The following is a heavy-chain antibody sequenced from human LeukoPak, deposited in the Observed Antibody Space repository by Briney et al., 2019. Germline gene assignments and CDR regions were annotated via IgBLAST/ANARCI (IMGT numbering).Heavy chain of an antibody. D-gene: IGHD3/OR15-3a*01. CDR3: VTLGLASPSDY. J-gene: IGHJ4*02. CDR1: GFTFSTNA. Sequence: GGSLRLSCSASGFTFSTNAAHWVRQAPGKGLEYVSAISSNGGSTYYADSVRGRFTISRDNSKNTLYLQMTSLRTEDTAVYYCVTLGLASPSDYWGQGTLVTVSS. CDR2: ISSNGGST. V-gene: IGHV3-64D*09.